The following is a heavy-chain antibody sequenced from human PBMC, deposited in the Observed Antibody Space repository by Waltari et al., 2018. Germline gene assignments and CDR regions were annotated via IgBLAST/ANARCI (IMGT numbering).Heavy chain of an antibody. V-gene: IGHV3-9*03. CDR1: GFTFDDYA. J-gene: IGHJ6*03. CDR3: ARDISATRAYYLDV. Sequence: EVQLVESGGGLVQPGRSLRLSCAASGFTFDDYAMHWVRPAPGKGLEWVSGISWNSGSIGDADSVKGRFTISRDNARNSLYLQMNSLRAEDMALYHCARDISATRAYYLDVWGKGTTVTVSS. CDR2: ISWNSGSI.